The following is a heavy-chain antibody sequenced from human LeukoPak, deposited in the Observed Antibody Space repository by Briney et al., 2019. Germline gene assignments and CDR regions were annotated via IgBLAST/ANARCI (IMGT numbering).Heavy chain of an antibody. CDR1: GFTFSSYS. J-gene: IGHJ4*02. CDR2: ISDRSDFI. Sequence: GGPLRLSCAASGFTFSSYSINWVRQAPGKGLEWVSSISDRSDFIYYADSVKGRFTISRDNSKNSVFLQMNSLRAEDTAVYYCARDFHSGSGTHFDSWGQGTLATVSS. V-gene: IGHV3-21*01. CDR3: ARDFHSGSGTHFDS. D-gene: IGHD3-10*01.